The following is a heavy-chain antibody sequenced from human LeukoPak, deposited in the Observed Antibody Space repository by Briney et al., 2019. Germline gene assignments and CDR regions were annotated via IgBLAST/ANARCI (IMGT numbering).Heavy chain of an antibody. CDR2: INHSGST. J-gene: IGHJ5*02. V-gene: IGHV4-34*01. CDR3: ARNIEPLVGQANSTQHPNGAPPNRPITYGAFDP. CDR1: GGSFSGYY. Sequence: SETLSLTCAVYGGSFSGYYWSWIRQPPGKGLEWIGEINHSGSTNYNPSLTSRVTISVDTSKNQFSLKLSSVTAADTAVYYCARNIEPLVGQANSTQHPNGAPPNRPITYGAFDPWGQGTLVTVSS. D-gene: IGHD4/OR15-4a*01.